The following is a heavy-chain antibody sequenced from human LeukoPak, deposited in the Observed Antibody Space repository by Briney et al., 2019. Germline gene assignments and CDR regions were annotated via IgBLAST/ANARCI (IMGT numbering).Heavy chain of an antibody. CDR3: AREGEITIFGVAT. CDR2: IKQDGSEK. J-gene: IGHJ4*02. CDR1: GFTFSSYW. Sequence: GGSLRLSCPASGFTFSSYWMSWVRQAPGKGLEWVANIKQDGSEKYYVDSVKGRFTISRDNAKNSLYLQMNSLRAEDTAVYYCAREGEITIFGVATGGQGTLVTVSS. V-gene: IGHV3-7*01. D-gene: IGHD3-3*01.